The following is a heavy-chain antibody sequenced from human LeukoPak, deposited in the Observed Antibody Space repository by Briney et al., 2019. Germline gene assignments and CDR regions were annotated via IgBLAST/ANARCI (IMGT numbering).Heavy chain of an antibody. Sequence: SETPSLTCTVSGGSISSYYWSWIRQPPGKGLEWIGYIYSSGSTNYNPSLKSRVTISVATSKNQFSLKVSSVTAADTAVYYCARHFYGSGSYRAYGMDVWGQGTTVTVSS. V-gene: IGHV4-59*08. CDR3: ARHFYGSGSYRAYGMDV. CDR1: GGSISSYY. J-gene: IGHJ6*02. D-gene: IGHD3-10*01. CDR2: IYSSGST.